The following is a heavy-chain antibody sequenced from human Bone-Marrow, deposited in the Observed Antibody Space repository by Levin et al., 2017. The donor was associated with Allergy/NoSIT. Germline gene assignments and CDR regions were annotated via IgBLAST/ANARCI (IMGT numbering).Heavy chain of an antibody. CDR2: ISYDGSNK. CDR3: AKDGGYSYGLMDV. D-gene: IGHD5-18*01. V-gene: IGHV3-30*18. CDR1: GFTFSSYG. J-gene: IGHJ6*02. Sequence: GGSLRLSCAASGFTFSSYGMHWVRQAPGKGLEWVAVISYDGSNKYYADSVKGRFTISRDNSKNTLYLQMNSLRAEDTAVYYCAKDGGYSYGLMDVWGQGTTVTVSS.